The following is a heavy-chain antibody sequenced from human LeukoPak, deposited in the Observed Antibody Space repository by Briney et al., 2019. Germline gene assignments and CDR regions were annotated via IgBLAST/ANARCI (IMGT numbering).Heavy chain of an antibody. D-gene: IGHD6-19*01. J-gene: IGHJ3*02. Sequence: GASVKVSCKASGYTFTNYYMHWVRQAPGQGLEWMGIINPSGGSTSYTQKFQGRVTMTRDTSTSTVYMELSSLRSEDTAVYYCALPGYSSGWPKDAFDIWGQGTMVTVSS. CDR3: ALPGYSSGWPKDAFDI. CDR2: INPSGGST. CDR1: GYTFTNYY. V-gene: IGHV1-46*01.